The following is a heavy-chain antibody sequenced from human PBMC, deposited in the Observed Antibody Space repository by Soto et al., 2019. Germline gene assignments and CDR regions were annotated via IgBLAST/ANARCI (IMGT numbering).Heavy chain of an antibody. CDR3: ARTNIWGSENYYYYMDV. V-gene: IGHV3-21*01. CDR2: ISRSSSYI. J-gene: IGHJ6*03. CDR1: GFTFSSYS. Sequence: GGSLRLSCAASGFTFSSYSMNWVRQAPGKGLEWVSSISRSSSYIYYAASVKGRFTISRDNAKNSLYLQRNSLRAEDTAVYYCARTNIWGSENYYYYMDVWGKGTTVTVSS. D-gene: IGHD3-16*01.